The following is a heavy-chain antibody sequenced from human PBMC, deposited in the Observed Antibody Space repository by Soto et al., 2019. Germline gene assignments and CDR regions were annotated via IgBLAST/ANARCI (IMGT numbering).Heavy chain of an antibody. D-gene: IGHD1-26*01. CDR3: ARGFRIVPNFDY. CDR2: IYYSGNT. Sequence: ETLSLTCTVSGGSISSSSHYWGWIRQPPGKGLEWIESIYYSGNTYYNPSLKSRVTISVDTSKNQFSLKLSSVTGADTAVYYCARGFRIVPNFDYWGQGTLVTVSS. J-gene: IGHJ4*02. CDR1: GGSISSSSHY. V-gene: IGHV4-39*02.